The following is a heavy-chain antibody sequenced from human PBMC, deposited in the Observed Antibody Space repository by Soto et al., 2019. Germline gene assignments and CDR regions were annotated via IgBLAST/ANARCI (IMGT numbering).Heavy chain of an antibody. D-gene: IGHD4-17*01. CDR3: AKDPNGDYVGAFDI. Sequence: GGSLRLSCEASGFTFRNYAMSWVRQAPGAGLEWVSGISGSGGRTYYADSVKGRFTISRDNSNNALFLQMNSLRAEDTALYYCAKDPNGDYVGAFDIWGRGTMVTVSS. J-gene: IGHJ3*02. CDR2: ISGSGGRT. V-gene: IGHV3-23*01. CDR1: GFTFRNYA.